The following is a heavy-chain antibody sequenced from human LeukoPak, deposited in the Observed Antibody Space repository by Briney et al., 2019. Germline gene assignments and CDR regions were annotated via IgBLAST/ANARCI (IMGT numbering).Heavy chain of an antibody. Sequence: GGSLRLSCAASGFTFSSYAMSWVRQAPGKGLEWVSAISGSGGSTYYADSVKGRFTISRDNSKNTLYLQMNSLRAEDTAVYCCAKDQLLVPHAFDIWGQGTMVTVSS. J-gene: IGHJ3*02. CDR3: AKDQLLVPHAFDI. V-gene: IGHV3-23*01. CDR1: GFTFSSYA. D-gene: IGHD6-19*01. CDR2: ISGSGGST.